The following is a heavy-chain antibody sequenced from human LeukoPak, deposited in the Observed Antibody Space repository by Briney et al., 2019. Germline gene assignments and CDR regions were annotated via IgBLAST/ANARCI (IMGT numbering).Heavy chain of an antibody. D-gene: IGHD2-8*01. V-gene: IGHV4-39*07. J-gene: IGHJ5*02. Sequence: SETLSLTCTVSGDSITSSSYYWGWIRQPPGKGLEWIGNIYYSGSTDYNPSLKSRISISIHTSKNQLSLKLSSVTAADTAVYYCARVEGVLAEGENWFDPWGQGTLVTVSS. CDR3: ARVEGVLAEGENWFDP. CDR1: GDSITSSSYY. CDR2: IYYSGST.